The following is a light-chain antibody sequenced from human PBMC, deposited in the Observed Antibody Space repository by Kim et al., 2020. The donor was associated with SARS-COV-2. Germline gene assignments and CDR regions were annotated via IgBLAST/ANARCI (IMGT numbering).Light chain of an antibody. J-gene: IGKJ5*01. V-gene: IGKV1-13*01. Sequence: SGVPSRFSGSGSGTDFTLVISSLQPEDFATYCCRLFNIYAPMTFGQGTRLEIK. CDR3: RLFNIYAPMT.